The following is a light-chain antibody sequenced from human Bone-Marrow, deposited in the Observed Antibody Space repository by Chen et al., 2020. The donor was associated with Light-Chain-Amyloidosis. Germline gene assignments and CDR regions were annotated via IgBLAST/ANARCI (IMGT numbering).Light chain of an antibody. Sequence: EIVLTQSQATLSLSPGERATLSCRARQSVSNNLGWYQQKPGQAPRLIIYDADSRATGTPARFSGNGSETDFTLTVSSLEPEDFAVYYCQQRNNWPITFGQGTRLEFK. J-gene: IGKJ5*01. CDR3: QQRNNWPIT. V-gene: IGKV3-11*01. CDR1: QSVSNN. CDR2: DAD.